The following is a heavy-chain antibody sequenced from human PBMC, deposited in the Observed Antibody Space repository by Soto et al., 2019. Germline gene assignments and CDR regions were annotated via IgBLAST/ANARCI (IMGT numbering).Heavy chain of an antibody. Sequence: GESLKISCQGSGYSFANYWIAWVRQMPGKGLEWVGDIYPGDSDTRYSPSFRGQVTISADKSISHVYLQWSSLKASDTAMYYCARNRLRQYYYGMDVWGQGTTVTV. D-gene: IGHD3-10*01. CDR3: ARNRLRQYYYGMDV. V-gene: IGHV5-51*01. J-gene: IGHJ6*02. CDR2: IYPGDSDT. CDR1: GYSFANYW.